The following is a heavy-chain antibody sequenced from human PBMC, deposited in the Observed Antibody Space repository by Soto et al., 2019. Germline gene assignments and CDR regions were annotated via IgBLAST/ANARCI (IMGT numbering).Heavy chain of an antibody. D-gene: IGHD5-12*01. CDR3: ARHHGPTTSENWFDP. Sequence: ASVKVSCKASGYTFFTYYISWGRQAPGQGLECMGWISTYSGDTKYAQKFQGRVTMTTDTSTTTAYLELRSLRSDDTAVYYCARHHGPTTSENWFDPWGQGTLVTVSS. CDR1: GYTFFTYY. CDR2: ISTYSGDT. V-gene: IGHV1-18*01. J-gene: IGHJ5*02.